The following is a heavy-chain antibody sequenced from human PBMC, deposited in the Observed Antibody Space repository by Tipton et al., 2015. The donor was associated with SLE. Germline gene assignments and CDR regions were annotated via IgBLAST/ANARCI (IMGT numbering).Heavy chain of an antibody. CDR1: GGSINNYY. J-gene: IGHJ6*03. Sequence: TLSLTCSVSGGSINNYYWSWTRQPPGKGLEWIGYIHHSGSTIYTPSLKSRVTISIDTSKKQFSLKLSSVTAADTAVYYCARETEDTGWIHSRDYIYYYYYVDVWGQGTTVTVSS. CDR3: ARETEDTGWIHSRDYIYYYYYVDV. D-gene: IGHD6-19*01. V-gene: IGHV4-59*01. CDR2: IHHSGST.